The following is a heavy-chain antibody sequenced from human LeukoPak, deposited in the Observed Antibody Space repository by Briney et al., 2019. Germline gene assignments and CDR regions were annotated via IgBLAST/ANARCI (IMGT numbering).Heavy chain of an antibody. J-gene: IGHJ3*02. D-gene: IGHD3-22*01. CDR3: ARQDDYDSSGYLDAFDI. Sequence: PSETLSLTCTVSGGSISNSNYCWGWVRQPPGKGLEWIGGIYYSGSTYYSPSLKSRVTISVDTSKNQFSLKLSSVTAADTAVYYCARQDDYDSSGYLDAFDIWGQGTMVTVSS. CDR2: IYYSGST. CDR1: GGSISNSNYC. V-gene: IGHV4-39*01.